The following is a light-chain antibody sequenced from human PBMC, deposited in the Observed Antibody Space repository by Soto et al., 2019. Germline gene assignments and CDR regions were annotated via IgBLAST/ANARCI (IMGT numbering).Light chain of an antibody. CDR1: QSISIY. Sequence: DIQMTQSPSSLSASVGDRVTITCRTSQSISIYLNWYQQKPGKAHMLLIYAASSLQSGVPSRFGGSGSGTDFTLTISSLQPEDFATYYCQQSYSTPTFGGGTKVEIK. CDR3: QQSYSTPT. J-gene: IGKJ4*01. V-gene: IGKV1-39*01. CDR2: AAS.